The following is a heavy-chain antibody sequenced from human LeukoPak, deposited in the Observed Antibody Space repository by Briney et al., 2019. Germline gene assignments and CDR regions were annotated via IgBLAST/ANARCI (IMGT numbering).Heavy chain of an antibody. CDR2: INPGGGST. CDR1: GYTFTSYY. J-gene: IGHJ4*02. V-gene: IGHV1-46*01. CDR3: ATNRGEQLVPFY. Sequence: GASVKVSCKASGYTFTSYYMHWVRQAPGQGLEWMGIINPGGGSTSYAQKFQGRVTMTRDTSTSTVYMELSSLRSEDTAVYYCATNRGEQLVPFYWGQGTLVTVSS. D-gene: IGHD6-6*01.